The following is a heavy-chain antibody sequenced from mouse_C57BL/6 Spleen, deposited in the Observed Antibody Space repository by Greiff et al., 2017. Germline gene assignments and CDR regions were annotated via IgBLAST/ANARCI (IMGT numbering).Heavy chain of an antibody. D-gene: IGHD3-3*01. V-gene: IGHV5-16*01. CDR1: GFTFSDYY. J-gene: IGHJ3*01. Sequence: EVMLMESEGGLVQPGSSMKLSCTASGFTFSDYYMAWVRQVPEKGLEWVANINYDGSSTYYLDSLKSRFIISRDNAKNILYLQMSSLKSEDTATYYCARDGDGGFAYWGQGTLVTVSA. CDR2: INYDGSST. CDR3: ARDGDGGFAY.